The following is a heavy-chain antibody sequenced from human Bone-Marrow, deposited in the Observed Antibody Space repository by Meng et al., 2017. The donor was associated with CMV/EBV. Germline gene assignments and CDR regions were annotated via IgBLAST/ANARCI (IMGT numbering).Heavy chain of an antibody. CDR1: GFTFSSYA. Sequence: GESLKISCAASGFTFSSYAMHWVRQAPCKGLEWVAVISYDGSNKYYADSVKGRFTISRDNSKNTLYLQMNSLRAEDTAVYYCPSCSSGDSGYVYAHSTVMWFDPWGQGTRVTGSS. V-gene: IGHV3-30-3*01. D-gene: IGHD5-12*01. CDR3: PSCSSGDSGYVYAHSTVMWFDP. CDR2: ISYDGSNK. J-gene: IGHJ5*02.